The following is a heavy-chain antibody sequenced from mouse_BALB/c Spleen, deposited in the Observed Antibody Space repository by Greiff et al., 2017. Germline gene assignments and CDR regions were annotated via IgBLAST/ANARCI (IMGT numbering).Heavy chain of an antibody. Sequence: EVQLQESGAELVKPGTSVKLSCTASGFNIKDTYMHWVKQRPEQGLEWIGRIDPANGNTKYDPKFQGKATITADTSSNTAYLQLSSLTSEDTAVYYCASKYGNYGFAYWGQGTLVTVSA. CDR1: GFNIKDTY. CDR3: ASKYGNYGFAY. CDR2: IDPANGNT. J-gene: IGHJ3*01. V-gene: IGHV14-3*02. D-gene: IGHD2-10*02.